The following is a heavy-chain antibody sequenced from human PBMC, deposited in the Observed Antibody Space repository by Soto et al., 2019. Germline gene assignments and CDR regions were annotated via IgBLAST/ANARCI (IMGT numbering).Heavy chain of an antibody. CDR1: GCSVSSGSYY. J-gene: IGHJ4*02. D-gene: IGHD3-10*01. CDR3: ARDQDYGSGSDY. CDR2: IYYSGST. Sequence: QVQLQESGPGLVKPSETLSLTCTVSGCSVSSGSYYWSWIRQPPGKGLEWIGYIYYSGSTNYNPSRKSRVAISVDTSKNQFSLKLSSVTAADTAVYYCARDQDYGSGSDYWGQGTLVTVSS. V-gene: IGHV4-61*01.